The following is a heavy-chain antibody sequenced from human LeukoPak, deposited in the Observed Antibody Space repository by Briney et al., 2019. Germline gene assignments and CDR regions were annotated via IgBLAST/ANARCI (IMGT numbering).Heavy chain of an antibody. Sequence: VXXAPXXGLEWMGWINPNSGGTNYAQKFQGGVTMTRDTSISTAYMELSRLRSDDTAVYYCARLGSGSSFYYYYMDVWGKGTTVTVSS. CDR2: INPNSGGT. V-gene: IGHV1-2*02. CDR3: ARLGSGSSFYYYYMDV. J-gene: IGHJ6*03. D-gene: IGHD3-10*01.